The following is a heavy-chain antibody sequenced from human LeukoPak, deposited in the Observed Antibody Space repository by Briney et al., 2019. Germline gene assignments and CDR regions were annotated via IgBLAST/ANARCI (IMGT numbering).Heavy chain of an antibody. CDR1: GFTFSSYE. V-gene: IGHV3-30*02. J-gene: IGHJ6*03. CDR3: AKVSYYYYMDV. Sequence: GGSLRLSCAASGFTFSSYEMNWVRQAPGKGLEWVAFIRYDGSNKYYADSVKGRFTISRDNSKNTLYLQMNSLRAEDTAVYYCAKVSYYYYMDVWGKGTTVTVSS. CDR2: IRYDGSNK.